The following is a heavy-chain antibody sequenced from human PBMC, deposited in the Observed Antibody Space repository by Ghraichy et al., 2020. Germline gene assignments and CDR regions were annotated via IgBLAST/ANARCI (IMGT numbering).Heavy chain of an antibody. CDR1: GFSFSSYW. V-gene: IGHV3-7*03. CDR2: VKPDESEK. Sequence: GGSLRLSCTASGFSFSSYWMSWVRQAPGKGLEWVANVKPDESEKYYGGSVKGRFTIFRDNAKNSLYLQMNSLGAGDTALYYCARDLSRAGGWIDFWGQGTLVTVSS. CDR3: ARDLSRAGGWIDF. D-gene: IGHD2-15*01. J-gene: IGHJ4*02.